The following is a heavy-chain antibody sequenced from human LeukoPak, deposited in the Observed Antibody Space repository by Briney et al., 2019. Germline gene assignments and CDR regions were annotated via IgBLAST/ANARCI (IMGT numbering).Heavy chain of an antibody. V-gene: IGHV4-30-2*01. CDR2: IYHSGST. D-gene: IGHD6-6*01. J-gene: IGHJ4*02. Sequence: PSQTLSLTCAVSGGSISSGGYSWSWIRQPPGKGLEWIGYIYHSGSTYYNPSLKSRVTISVDRSKNQFSLKLSSVTAADTAVYYYARADKIEYSSSWADDYWGQGTLVTVSS. CDR3: ARADKIEYSSSWADDY. CDR1: GGSISSGGYS.